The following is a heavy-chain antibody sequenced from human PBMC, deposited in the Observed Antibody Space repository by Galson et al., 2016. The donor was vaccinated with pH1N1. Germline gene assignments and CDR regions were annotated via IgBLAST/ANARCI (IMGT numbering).Heavy chain of an antibody. V-gene: IGHV1-8*03. CDR2: VNPNSGNA. Sequence: SVKVSCKASGYPFTRYDINWVRQAPGQGLGWMGWVNPNSGNAGYARKFRDRVTLTRDTSINTVYMEMSSLRHDDTAVYYCARADHFAANGGFDPWGQGALVTVSS. CDR3: ARADHFAANGGFDP. J-gene: IGHJ5*02. CDR1: GYPFTRYD. D-gene: IGHD3-10*01.